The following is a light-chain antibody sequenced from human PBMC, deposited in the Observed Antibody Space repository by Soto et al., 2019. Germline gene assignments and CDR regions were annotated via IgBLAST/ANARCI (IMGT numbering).Light chain of an antibody. CDR1: QSVSSSY. J-gene: IGKJ1*01. Sequence: EIVCTHSPGTLSFSPVERATLSCRASQSVSSSYLAWYQQKPGQAPRLLIYGASSRATGIPDRFSGSGSGTDFTLTISSLQPEDFATYYCLQDYNYPRTFGQGTKVDIK. CDR3: LQDYNYPRT. CDR2: GAS. V-gene: IGKV3-20*01.